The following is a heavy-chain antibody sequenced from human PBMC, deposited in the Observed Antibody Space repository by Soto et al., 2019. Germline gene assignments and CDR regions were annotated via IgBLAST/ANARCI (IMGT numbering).Heavy chain of an antibody. D-gene: IGHD2-2*02. CDR2: INPNSGGT. Sequence: GASVKVSCKASGYTFTGYYMHWVRQAPGQGLEWMGWINPNSGGTNYTQKFQGWVTMTRDTSISTAYMELSRLRSDDTAVYYCVTGGPIVVVPAAIPDYYYGMDVWAKGPRSPSP. V-gene: IGHV1-2*04. J-gene: IGHJ6*02. CDR1: GYTFTGYY. CDR3: VTGGPIVVVPAAIPDYYYGMDV.